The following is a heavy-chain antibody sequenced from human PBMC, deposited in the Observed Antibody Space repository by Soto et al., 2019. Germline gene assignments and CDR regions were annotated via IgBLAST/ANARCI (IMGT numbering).Heavy chain of an antibody. J-gene: IGHJ4*02. V-gene: IGHV4-30-2*01. D-gene: IGHD3-22*01. CDR3: ARDSRSGYYLEF. Sequence: QLQLQESGSGLVKPSQTLSLTCAVSGDSISNGGYSWNWIRQPPGKGLEWIGYIYHSGGTDYNPSLKSRVTITVYSSNNQFSLKLSSVTAADTAVYYCARDSRSGYYLEFWGQGTLVTVSS. CDR1: GDSISNGGYS. CDR2: IYHSGGT.